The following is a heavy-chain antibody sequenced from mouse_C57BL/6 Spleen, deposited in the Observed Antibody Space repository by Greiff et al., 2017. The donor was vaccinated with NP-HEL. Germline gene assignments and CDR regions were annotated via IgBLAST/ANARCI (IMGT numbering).Heavy chain of an antibody. D-gene: IGHD1-1*01. Sequence: QVQLKESGAELVRPGASVTLSCKASGYTFTDYEMHWVKQTPVHGLEWIGAIDPETGGTAYNQKFKGKAILTADKSSSTAYMELRSLTSEDSAFYYCTRIYYGSSRFFDYWGQGTTLTVSS. J-gene: IGHJ2*01. CDR1: GYTFTDYE. CDR3: TRIYYGSSRFFDY. V-gene: IGHV1-15*01. CDR2: IDPETGGT.